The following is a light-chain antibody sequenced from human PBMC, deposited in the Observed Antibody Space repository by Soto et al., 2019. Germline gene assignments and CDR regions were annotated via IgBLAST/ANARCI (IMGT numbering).Light chain of an antibody. J-gene: IGKJ2*01. CDR1: QSVSSNY. V-gene: IGKV3-20*01. CDR3: QQYGSSPRT. CDR2: AAS. Sequence: EVVLTQSPGTLSLSPGDRATLSCRASQSVSSNYLAWYQQEPGQAPRLLIYAASNRATGIPDRFSGGGSGTDFTLTISRLEPEDFAVYYCQQYGSSPRTFGQGTELEI.